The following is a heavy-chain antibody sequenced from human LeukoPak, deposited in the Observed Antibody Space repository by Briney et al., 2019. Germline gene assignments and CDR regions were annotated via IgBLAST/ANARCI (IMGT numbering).Heavy chain of an antibody. J-gene: IGHJ3*01. CDR2: INSGGTTT. D-gene: IGHD3-3*01. V-gene: IGHV3-48*03. Sequence: GGSLRLSCVVSGFTLKSYAMTWVRQAPGRGLEWVAYINSGGTTTYYLDSVKGRFTISRDNAKNALSLQMTNLRVEDTATYYCVRDWTHSIWSGYGYGFDVWGQGTTVLVSS. CDR3: VRDWTHSIWSGYGYGFDV. CDR1: GFTLKSYA.